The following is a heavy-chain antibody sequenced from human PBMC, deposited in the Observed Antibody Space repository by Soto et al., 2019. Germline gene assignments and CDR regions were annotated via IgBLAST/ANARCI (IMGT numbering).Heavy chain of an antibody. V-gene: IGHV1-8*01. CDR1: GYTFTSYD. D-gene: IGHD3-3*01. Sequence: ASVKVSCKDSGYTFTSYDINWVRQATGQGLEWMGWMNPNSGNTGYAQKFQGRVTMTRNTSISTAYMELSSLRSEDTAVYYCARGASITIFGVLLFYWGQGTLVTVSS. CDR3: ARGASITIFGVLLFY. J-gene: IGHJ4*02. CDR2: MNPNSGNT.